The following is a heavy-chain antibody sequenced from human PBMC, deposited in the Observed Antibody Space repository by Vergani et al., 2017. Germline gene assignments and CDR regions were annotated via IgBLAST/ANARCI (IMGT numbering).Heavy chain of an antibody. Sequence: QVQLVESGGGVVQPGRSLRLSCAASGFTFSSYGMHWVRQAPGKGLEWVAVISYDGSNKYYADSVKGRFTISRDNSKNTLYLQMNSLRAEDTAVYFCARVLDTAIVFDDWGQGTLVTVSS. V-gene: IGHV3-30*03. D-gene: IGHD5-18*01. CDR3: ARVLDTAIVFDD. CDR2: ISYDGSNK. CDR1: GFTFSSYG. J-gene: IGHJ4*02.